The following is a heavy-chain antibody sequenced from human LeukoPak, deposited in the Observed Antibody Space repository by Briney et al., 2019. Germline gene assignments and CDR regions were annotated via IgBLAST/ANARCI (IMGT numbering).Heavy chain of an antibody. D-gene: IGHD1-1*01. Sequence: GGSLRLSCAASGFTFSSYWLHWVRQAPGKGLVWVSRTNTDRSSTTYADSVKGRFTISRDNAKNTLYLQMNSLRAEDTAVYYCARITNWDYFDFWGQGTLVTVSS. CDR2: TNTDRSST. V-gene: IGHV3-74*01. J-gene: IGHJ4*02. CDR1: GFTFSSYW. CDR3: ARITNWDYFDF.